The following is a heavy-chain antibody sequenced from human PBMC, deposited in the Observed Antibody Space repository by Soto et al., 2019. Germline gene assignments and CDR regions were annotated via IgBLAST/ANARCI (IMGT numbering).Heavy chain of an antibody. D-gene: IGHD3-10*01. CDR2: IIPIFGTA. V-gene: IGHV1-69*13. CDR1: GGTFSSYA. CDR3: ARAGYYYGSGSYYDRFWFDP. Sequence: SVKVSCKASGGTFSSYAISWVRQAPGQGLEWMGGIIPIFGTANYAQKFQGRVTITADESTSTAYMELSSLRSEDTAVYYCARAGYYYGSGSYYDRFWFDPWGQGTLVTVSS. J-gene: IGHJ5*02.